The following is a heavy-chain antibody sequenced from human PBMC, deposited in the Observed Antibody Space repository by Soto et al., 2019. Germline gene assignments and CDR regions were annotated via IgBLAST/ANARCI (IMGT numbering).Heavy chain of an antibody. J-gene: IGHJ3*02. V-gene: IGHV4-31*03. D-gene: IGHD5-12*01. CDR1: GGSVSSGAYY. CDR3: ARARLRAVYAFDI. CDR2: IYYSGST. Sequence: QVQLQESDAGLVKASQTLSLTCTVSGGSVSSGAYYWTWIRQRPGKGLEWIGYIYYSGSTYYSPSLKSRLSISLDTSKNQFSLSLSSVTAADTAMYYCARARLRAVYAFDIWGQGTMVTVSS.